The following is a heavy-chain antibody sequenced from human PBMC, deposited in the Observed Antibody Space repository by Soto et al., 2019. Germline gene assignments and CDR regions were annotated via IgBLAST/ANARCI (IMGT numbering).Heavy chain of an antibody. V-gene: IGHV3-11*06. J-gene: IGHJ4*02. CDR1: GFTFSDYY. CDR2: ISTTSDYT. D-gene: IGHD6-13*01. Sequence: LRLSCAASGFTFSDYYMTWIRQAPGEGLEWVSYISTTSDYTNYADSVEGRFTISRDNAKNSLYLQMNSLRAEDTAVYYCARDRDLTSSWSFDYWGQGTLVTVSS. CDR3: ARDRDLTSSWSFDY.